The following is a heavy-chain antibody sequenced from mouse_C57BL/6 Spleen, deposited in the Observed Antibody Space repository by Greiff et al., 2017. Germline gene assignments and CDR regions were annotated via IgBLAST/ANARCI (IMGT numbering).Heavy chain of an antibody. Sequence: QVQLQQPGAELVKPGASVKLSCKASGYTFTSYWMHWVKQRPGRGLEWIGRIDPNSGGTTYNERFKSKATLTVDKPSSTAYMQLSSRTSEDSAVYYCARGDGYYHFDYWGQGTTLTVSS. CDR3: ARGDGYYHFDY. CDR2: IDPNSGGT. D-gene: IGHD2-3*01. V-gene: IGHV1-72*01. J-gene: IGHJ2*01. CDR1: GYTFTSYW.